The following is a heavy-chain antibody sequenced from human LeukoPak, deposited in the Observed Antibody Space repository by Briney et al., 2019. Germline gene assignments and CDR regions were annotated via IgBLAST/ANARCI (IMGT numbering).Heavy chain of an antibody. Sequence: GRSLRLSCEASGFTFNNYAMPWVRQSPGKGPEWVSGINWNSGSIGYADSVKGRFTISRDNAKNSLYLQMNSLRAEDTAVYYCARDRGITIFGVVISYYFDYWGQGTLVTVSS. CDR1: GFTFNNYA. J-gene: IGHJ4*02. CDR3: ARDRGITIFGVVISYYFDY. V-gene: IGHV3-9*01. CDR2: INWNSGSI. D-gene: IGHD3-3*01.